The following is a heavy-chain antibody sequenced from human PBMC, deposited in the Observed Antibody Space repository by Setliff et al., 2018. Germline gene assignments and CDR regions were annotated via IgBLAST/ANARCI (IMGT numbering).Heavy chain of an antibody. CDR1: GYTFTSYG. J-gene: IGHJ5*02. Sequence: ASVKVSCKASGYTFTSYGISWVRQAPGQGLEWMGWISAYNGNTNYAQKLQGRITMTTDTSTSTAYMELRSLRSDDTAVYYCAREYGGRFSRWFDPWGQGTLVTVSS. D-gene: IGHD2-15*01. CDR3: AREYGGRFSRWFDP. CDR2: ISAYNGNT. V-gene: IGHV1-18*01.